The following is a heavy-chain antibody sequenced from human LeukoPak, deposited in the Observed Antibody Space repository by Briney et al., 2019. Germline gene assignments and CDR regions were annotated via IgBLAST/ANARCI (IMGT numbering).Heavy chain of an antibody. CDR2: ISYDGSNK. D-gene: IGHD7-27*01. CDR3: ARGIGYLSGDY. J-gene: IGHJ4*02. V-gene: IGHV3-30*03. CDR1: GFTFSSYG. Sequence: GRSLRLSCAASGFTFSSYGMHWVRQAPGKGLEWVAVISYDGSNKYYADSVKGRFTISRDNSKNTLYLQMNSLRAEDTAVYYCARGIGYLSGDYWGQGTLVTVSS.